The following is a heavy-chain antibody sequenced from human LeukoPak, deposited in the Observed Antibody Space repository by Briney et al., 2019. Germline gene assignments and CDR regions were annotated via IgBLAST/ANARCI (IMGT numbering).Heavy chain of an antibody. CDR2: ISSSSIYI. D-gene: IGHD1-14*01. V-gene: IGHV3-21*01. CDR1: GFTFSGYS. CDR3: ARDLMGYRNHYMDV. J-gene: IGHJ6*03. Sequence: NPGGSLRLSCAASGFTFSGYSMNWVRQAPGKGLEWVSSISSSSIYIYYSDSVKGRFTISRDNARNSLFLQMNSLRAEDTAVYYCARDLMGYRNHYMDVWGKGTTVTVYS.